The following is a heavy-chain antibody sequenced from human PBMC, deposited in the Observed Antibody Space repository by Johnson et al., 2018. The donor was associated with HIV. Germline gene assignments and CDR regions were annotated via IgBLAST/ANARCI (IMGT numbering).Heavy chain of an antibody. V-gene: IGHV3-30*19. CDR3: AREGRRDAFDI. Sequence: VHLVESGGGVVQPGRSLRLSCAASGFTFSSYGMHWVRQAPGKGLEWVAVISYDGSNKYYADSVKGRFTISRDNSKNTLYLQMNSLRAEDTAVYYCAREGRRDAFDIWGQGTMVTVSS. J-gene: IGHJ3*02. CDR1: GFTFSSYG. CDR2: ISYDGSNK.